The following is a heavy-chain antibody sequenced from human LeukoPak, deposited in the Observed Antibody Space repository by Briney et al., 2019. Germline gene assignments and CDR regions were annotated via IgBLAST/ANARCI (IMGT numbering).Heavy chain of an antibody. J-gene: IGHJ4*02. D-gene: IGHD3-10*01. CDR2: ISGSGGST. CDR1: GFTFSSYA. CDR3: AKVMTRTMVRGVPPSDY. Sequence: HPRGSLRLSCAASGFTFSSYAMSWVRQAPGKGLEWVSAISGSGGSTYYADSVKGRFTISRDNSKNTLYLQMNSLRAEDTAVYYCAKVMTRTMVRGVPPSDYWGQGTLVTVSS. V-gene: IGHV3-23*01.